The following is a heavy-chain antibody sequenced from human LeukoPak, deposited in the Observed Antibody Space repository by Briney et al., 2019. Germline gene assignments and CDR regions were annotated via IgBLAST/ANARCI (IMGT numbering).Heavy chain of an antibody. J-gene: IGHJ4*02. D-gene: IGHD3-3*01. CDR3: ARGIGDFGVVIKGSYFDY. V-gene: IGHV1-18*01. CDR2: ISAYNGNT. Sequence: ASVKVSCKASGYTFTSYGISWVRQAPGQGLEWMGWISAYNGNTNYAQKLQGRVTMTTDISTSTAYMELRSLRSDDTAVYYCARGIGDFGVVIKGSYFDYWGQGTLVTVSS. CDR1: GYTFTSYG.